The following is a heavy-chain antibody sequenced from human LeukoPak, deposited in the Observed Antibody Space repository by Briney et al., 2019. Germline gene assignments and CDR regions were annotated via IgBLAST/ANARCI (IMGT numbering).Heavy chain of an antibody. J-gene: IGHJ6*02. CDR3: ARDPHDYGMDV. CDR1: GFTFSSYG. CDR2: ISYDGSNK. Sequence: GGSLRLSCAASGFTFSSYGMHWVRQAPGKGLEWVAVISYDGSNKYYADSVKGRFTISRDNSKNTLYLQMNSLRAEDTAVYYCARDPHDYGMDVWGQGTTVTVSS. V-gene: IGHV3-30*03.